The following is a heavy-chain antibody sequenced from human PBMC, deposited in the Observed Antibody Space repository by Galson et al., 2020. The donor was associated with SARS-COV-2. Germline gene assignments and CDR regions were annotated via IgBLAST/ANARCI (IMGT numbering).Heavy chain of an antibody. V-gene: IGHV4-31*03. D-gene: IGHD3-22*01. CDR2: IYYSETT. CDR3: AREKSIIMIVVVPEPGGFDI. J-gene: IGHJ3*02. CDR1: GGSISSGCYY. Sequence: ETSETLSLTCTVSGGSISSGCYYCSWIRQHPGKGLEWIVYIYYSETTYYNPSLKSRVTISVDTSKNQFSLKLSSVTAADTAVYYCAREKSIIMIVVVPEPGGFDIWGQGTMGTVS.